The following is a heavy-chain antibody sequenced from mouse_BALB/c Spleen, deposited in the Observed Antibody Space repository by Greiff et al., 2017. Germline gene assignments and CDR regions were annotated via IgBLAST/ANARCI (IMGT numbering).Heavy chain of an antibody. CDR1: GFTFSSFG. J-gene: IGHJ4*01. CDR3: ARSEGYYGNFVYAMDY. Sequence: EVKVVEPGGGLVQPGGSRKLSCAASGFTFSSFGMHWVRQAPEKGLEWVAYISSGSSTIYYADTVKGRFTISRDNPKNTLFLQMTSLRSEDTAMYYCARSEGYYGNFVYAMDYWGQGTSVTVSS. V-gene: IGHV5-17*02. D-gene: IGHD2-1*01. CDR2: ISSGSSTI.